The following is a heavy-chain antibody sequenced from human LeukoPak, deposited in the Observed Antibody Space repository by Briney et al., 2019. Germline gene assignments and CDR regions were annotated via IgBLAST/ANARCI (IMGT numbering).Heavy chain of an antibody. CDR1: GFTISSYA. J-gene: IGHJ4*02. D-gene: IGHD3-10*01. CDR2: ISGSGGST. Sequence: AESLRLSCAASGFTISSYAMSWVRQPPGKGLEWVSAISGSGGSTYYADSVKGRFTISRDNSKNTLYLQMNSLRAEDTAVYYCAKGGLWFGEPNFDYWGQGTLVTVSS. CDR3: AKGGLWFGEPNFDY. V-gene: IGHV3-23*01.